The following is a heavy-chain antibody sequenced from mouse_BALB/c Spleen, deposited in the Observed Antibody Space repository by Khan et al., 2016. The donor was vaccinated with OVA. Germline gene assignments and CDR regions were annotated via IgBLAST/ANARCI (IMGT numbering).Heavy chain of an antibody. CDR2: IWSGGST. CDR3: ARHSYRYDFTY. Sequence: QVQLLQPGPGLVQPSQNLSITCTVSGFSLITYGVHWVRQSPGKGLEWLGVIWSGGSTDYNEAFISRLSISKDNSKSQVFFKMNSLQSDDTAIYYCARHSYRYDFTYWGRGTLVTVSS. D-gene: IGHD2-12*01. J-gene: IGHJ3*01. CDR1: GFSLITYG. V-gene: IGHV2-4-1*01.